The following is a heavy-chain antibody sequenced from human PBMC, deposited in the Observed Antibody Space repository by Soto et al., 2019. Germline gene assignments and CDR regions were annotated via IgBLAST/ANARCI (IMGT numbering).Heavy chain of an antibody. D-gene: IGHD2-8*01. CDR2: TRNKANSYTT. V-gene: IGHV3-72*01. J-gene: IGHJ2*01. CDR3: ARGYCSNGVCYRYIDL. CDR1: GFTLSDHY. Sequence: GGSLRLSCAASGFTLSDHYMDWVRQAPGKGLEWVGRTRNKANSYTTEYAASVKGRFTISRDDSKNSLYLQMNSLKTEDTAVYYCARGYCSNGVCYRYIDLWGRGTLVTVSS.